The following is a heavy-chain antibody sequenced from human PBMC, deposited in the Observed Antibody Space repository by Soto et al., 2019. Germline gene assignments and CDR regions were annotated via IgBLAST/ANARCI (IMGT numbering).Heavy chain of an antibody. J-gene: IGHJ4*02. CDR1: GFTFSSYA. V-gene: IGHV3-23*01. CDR3: AKSRGYSYGYFDY. Sequence: GGSLRLSCEASGFTFSSYAMSWVRQAPGKGLEWVSAISGSGGSTYYADSVKGRFTFSRDNSKNTLYLQMNSLRAEDTAVYYCAKSRGYSYGYFDYWGQGTLVTVSS. CDR2: ISGSGGST. D-gene: IGHD5-18*01.